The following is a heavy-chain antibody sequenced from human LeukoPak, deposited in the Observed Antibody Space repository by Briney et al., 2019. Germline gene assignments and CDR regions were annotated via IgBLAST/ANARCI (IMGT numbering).Heavy chain of an antibody. CDR3: ARRLTQYDCFDP. V-gene: IGHV6-1*01. Sequence: LQTLSLTCAISGDSVSSNSVTWNWIRQSPSRGLEWLGRTYYRSTWYNDYAVSVRGRITVNPDTSKNQFSLHLNSVTPEDTAVYYCARRLTQYDCFDPWGQGILVTVSS. CDR2: TYYRSTWYN. J-gene: IGHJ5*02. CDR1: GDSVSSNSVT. D-gene: IGHD2-2*01.